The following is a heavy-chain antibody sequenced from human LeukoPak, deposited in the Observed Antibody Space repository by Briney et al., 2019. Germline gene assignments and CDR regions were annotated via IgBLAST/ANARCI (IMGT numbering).Heavy chain of an antibody. CDR2: ISGSGGST. Sequence: QTGGSLRLSCAASGFTFSSYAMSWVRQAPGKGLEWVSAISGSGGSTYYADSVKGRFTISRHNSKNTLYLQMNSLRAEDTAVYYFAIDSAHYSYGMDVGGQGTTVTVSS. CDR1: GFTFSSYA. J-gene: IGHJ6*02. V-gene: IGHV3-23*01. CDR3: AIDSAHYSYGMDV. D-gene: IGHD3-9*01.